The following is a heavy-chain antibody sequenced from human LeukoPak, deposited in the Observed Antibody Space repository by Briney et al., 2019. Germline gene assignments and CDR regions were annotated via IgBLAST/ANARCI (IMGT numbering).Heavy chain of an antibody. V-gene: IGHV4-34*01. D-gene: IGHD2-2*02. CDR3: ARAVKKDCSSTSCYTYYYYGMDV. Sequence: SETLSLTCAVYGGSFSGYYWSWIRQPPGKGLEWIGEINHSGSTNYNPSLKSRVTISVDTSKNQFSLKLSSVTAADTAVYYCARAVKKDCSSTSCYTYYYYGMDVWGQGTTVTVSS. CDR1: GGSFSGYY. J-gene: IGHJ6*02. CDR2: INHSGST.